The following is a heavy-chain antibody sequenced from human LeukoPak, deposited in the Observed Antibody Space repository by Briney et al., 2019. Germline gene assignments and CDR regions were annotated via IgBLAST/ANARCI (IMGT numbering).Heavy chain of an antibody. J-gene: IGHJ4*02. V-gene: IGHV3-23*01. CDR1: GFTFSSYA. CDR2: ISGSGGST. D-gene: IGHD6-19*01. Sequence: GGSLRLSCAASGFTFSSYAMSWVRQAPGKGLEWVSAISGSGGSTYYADSVKGRFTISRDNSKNTLYLQMNSLRAEDTAVYYCAKDRIGLLAVAGTFDYWGQGTPVTVSS. CDR3: AKDRIGLLAVAGTFDY.